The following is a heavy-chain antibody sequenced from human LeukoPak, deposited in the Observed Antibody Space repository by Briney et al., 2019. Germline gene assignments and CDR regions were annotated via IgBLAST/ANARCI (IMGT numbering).Heavy chain of an antibody. CDR2: IYYSGST. Sequence: PSETLSLTCTVSGGSISSYYWSWIWQPPGKGLEWIGYIYYSGSTNYNPSLKSRVTISVDTSKNQFSLKLSSVTAADTAVYYCARGGGPDYYYYGMDVWGQGTTVTASS. V-gene: IGHV4-59*01. CDR1: GGSISSYY. J-gene: IGHJ6*02. D-gene: IGHD6-25*01. CDR3: ARGGGPDYYYYGMDV.